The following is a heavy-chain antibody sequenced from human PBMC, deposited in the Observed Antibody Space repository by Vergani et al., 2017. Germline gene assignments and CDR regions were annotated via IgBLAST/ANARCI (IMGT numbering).Heavy chain of an antibody. CDR3: SKEWIAAHRKIGYYFDY. Sequence: QVQLVESGGGLVKPGGSLRLSCAASGFTFSDYYMSWIRQAPGKGLEWVSYISSSGSTIYYADSVKGRFTISRDNAKNSLYLQMNSLRAEDTAVYLFSKEWIAAHRKIGYYFDYWGQGTLVTVSS. CDR2: ISSSGSTI. V-gene: IGHV3-11*01. J-gene: IGHJ4*02. D-gene: IGHD6-13*01. CDR1: GFTFSDYY.